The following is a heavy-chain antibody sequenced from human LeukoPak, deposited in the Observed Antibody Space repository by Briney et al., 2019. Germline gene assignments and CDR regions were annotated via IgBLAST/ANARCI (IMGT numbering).Heavy chain of an antibody. D-gene: IGHD3-10*01. CDR3: ARGVRGVIIRDNWFDP. CDR1: GYSFTSYW. CDR2: IYPGDSDT. Sequence: GESLKISCKGSGYSFTSYWNGWVRQMPGKGLEWMWIIYPGDSDTRYSTSFQGQVNISAAKSLSTAYLQWSSLQASDTAMYYCARGVRGVIIRDNWFDPWGQGTLVTVSS. J-gene: IGHJ5*02. V-gene: IGHV5-51*01.